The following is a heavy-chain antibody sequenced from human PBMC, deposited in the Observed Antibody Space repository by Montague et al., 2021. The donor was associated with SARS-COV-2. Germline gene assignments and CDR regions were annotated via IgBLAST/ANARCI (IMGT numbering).Heavy chain of an antibody. D-gene: IGHD3-9*01. CDR2: INSYGSST. CDR3: ARGLRYFYWLAYYGMDV. V-gene: IGHV3-74*01. CDR1: GFTFSSYW. J-gene: IGHJ6*02. Sequence: SLRLSCAASGFTFSSYWMHWVRQAPGKGLVWVSRINSYGSSTSYAASVKGPFTISRDNAKNTLYLQMNSLRAEDTALYYCARGLRYFYWLAYYGMDVWGQGTTVTVSS.